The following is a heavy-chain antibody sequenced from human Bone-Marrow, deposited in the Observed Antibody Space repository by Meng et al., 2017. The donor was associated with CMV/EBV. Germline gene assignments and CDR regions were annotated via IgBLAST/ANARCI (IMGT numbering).Heavy chain of an antibody. V-gene: IGHV1-2*02. Sequence: ASVKVSCKASGYTFTGYYMHWVRQAPGQGLEWMGWINPNSGGTNYAQKFQGRVTMTRDTSISTAYMELSRLSSDDTAVYYCARALKSYSGSYIPVFDYWGQGTLVTVSS. D-gene: IGHD1-26*01. J-gene: IGHJ4*02. CDR2: INPNSGGT. CDR3: ARALKSYSGSYIPVFDY. CDR1: GYTFTGYY.